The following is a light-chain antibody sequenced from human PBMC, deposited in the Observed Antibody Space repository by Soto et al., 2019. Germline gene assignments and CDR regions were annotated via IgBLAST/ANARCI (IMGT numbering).Light chain of an antibody. CDR3: QTWGSGIVV. Sequence: QSVLNQSPSASASLGASVKLTCTLSSGHSNYAIAWHQQQSEKGPRYLMKLNSDGSHSKGDGIPDRFSGSSSGAERYLPISSLQSEDEADYYCQTWGSGIVVFGGGTKLTVL. CDR1: SGHSNYA. V-gene: IGLV4-69*01. J-gene: IGLJ2*01. CDR2: LNSDGSH.